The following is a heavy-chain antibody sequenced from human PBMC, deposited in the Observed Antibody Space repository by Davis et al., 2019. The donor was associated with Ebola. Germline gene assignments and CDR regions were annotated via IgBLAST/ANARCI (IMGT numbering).Heavy chain of an antibody. J-gene: IGHJ4*02. CDR3: ATRLWDGDS. D-gene: IGHD1-1*01. V-gene: IGHV3-23*01. Sequence: PGGSLRLSCAASGFTFSSFAMSWVRQAPGKGLEWVSSISINGVGTHYADSVRGRFTISRDDSKNTMYLQMSSLRAEDTAIYYCATRLWDGDSWGQGTLVTVSS. CDR2: ISINGVGT. CDR1: GFTFSSFA.